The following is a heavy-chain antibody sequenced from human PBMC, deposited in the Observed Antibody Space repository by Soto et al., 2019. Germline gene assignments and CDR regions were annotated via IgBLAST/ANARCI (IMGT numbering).Heavy chain of an antibody. CDR2: IYYSGST. D-gene: IGHD1-7*01. CDR1: GDSISSRRYY. V-gene: IGHV4-39*02. CDR3: ARETGENWTYEAH. Sequence: SETVSLTCTVTGDSISSRRYYWGWIRQPPGKGLEWIGSIYYSGSTYNNPSLRSRVSMSIDTSKDHFSLNLQSATAADTALYYRARETGENWTYEAHWGPGTLVTVSS. J-gene: IGHJ1*01.